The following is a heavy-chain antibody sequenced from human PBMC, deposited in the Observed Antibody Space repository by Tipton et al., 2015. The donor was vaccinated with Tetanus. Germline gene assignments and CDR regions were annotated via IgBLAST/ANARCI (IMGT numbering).Heavy chain of an antibody. CDR3: ARGLPREPFYFDY. D-gene: IGHD1-26*01. Sequence: TLSLTCTVSGGSITSGGYFWNWIRQHPGKGLEWIGYIYYSGSTYYNPSLKSRITISVDTSKNQFSLNLSSVTAADTAVYFCARGLPREPFYFDYWGQGKQVIVSS. V-gene: IGHV4-31*03. J-gene: IGHJ4*02. CDR1: GGSITSGGYF. CDR2: IYYSGST.